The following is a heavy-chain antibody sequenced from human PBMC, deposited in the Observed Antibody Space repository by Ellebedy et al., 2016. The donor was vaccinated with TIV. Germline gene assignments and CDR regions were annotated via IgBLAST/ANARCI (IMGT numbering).Heavy chain of an antibody. CDR3: ATLGLVGALGDWFDP. CDR1: GFTFRNYN. D-gene: IGHD1-26*01. Sequence: GESLKISCAASGFTFRNYNMNWVRQAPGKGLEWVSVISSSSSYKYYANSVKGRLTISRDNAENSLYRQMNSRRTEDTAIYYCATLGLVGALGDWFDPWGQGTLVTVSS. J-gene: IGHJ5*02. CDR2: ISSSSSYK. V-gene: IGHV3-21*04.